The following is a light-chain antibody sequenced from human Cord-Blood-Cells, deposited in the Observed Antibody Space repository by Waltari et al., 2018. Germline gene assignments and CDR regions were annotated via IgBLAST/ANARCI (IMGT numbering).Light chain of an antibody. CDR3: QQSYSTPFT. CDR1: QSISSY. J-gene: IGKJ3*01. Sequence: DIQMTQSPSSLSASVGDRVPITCRASQSISSYLNWYQQKPGKAPKLLIYAASSLQSGVPSRFSGSGSGTDFTLTISSLQPEDFATYYCQQSYSTPFTCGPGTKVDIK. V-gene: IGKV1-39*01. CDR2: AAS.